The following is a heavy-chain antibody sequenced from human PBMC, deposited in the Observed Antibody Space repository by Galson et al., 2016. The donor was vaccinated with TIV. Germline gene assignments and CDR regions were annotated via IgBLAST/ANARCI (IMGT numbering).Heavy chain of an antibody. CDR3: AKVRDLSGYSIVSFDH. CDR2: IDSEGDNT. J-gene: IGHJ4*02. Sequence: SLRLSCAASGFTFSTYWMHWVRQAPGKGLVWVSRIDSEGDNTRYADSVTGRFTISRDNAKNTLYLQMSSLGADDTAVYYCAKVRDLSGYSIVSFDHWGQGILVTVSS. D-gene: IGHD3-3*01. V-gene: IGHV3-74*01. CDR1: GFTFSTYW.